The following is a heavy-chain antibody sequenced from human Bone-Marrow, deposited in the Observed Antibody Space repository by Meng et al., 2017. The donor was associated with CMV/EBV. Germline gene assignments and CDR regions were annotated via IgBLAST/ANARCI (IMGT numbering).Heavy chain of an antibody. CDR3: AKDLAADDYYYGMDV. CDR2: IYSGSSST. D-gene: IGHD6-13*01. CDR1: GFTFSSYA. Sequence: GESLKISCTASGFTFSSYALNWVRQAPGKGLEWVSIIYSGSSSTYYADSVKGRFTISRDNSKTTLYLQMNSLRVEDTAVYYCAKDLAADDYYYGMDVWGQGTTVTVSS. V-gene: IGHV3-23*03. J-gene: IGHJ6*02.